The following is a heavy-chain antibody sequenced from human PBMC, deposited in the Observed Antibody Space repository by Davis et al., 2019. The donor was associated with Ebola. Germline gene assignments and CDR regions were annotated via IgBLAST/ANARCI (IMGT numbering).Heavy chain of an antibody. D-gene: IGHD3-22*01. CDR1: GGSISSGGYS. CDR2: IYHSGST. CDR3: ARVVQYYYDSSGYSTPYYFDY. J-gene: IGHJ4*02. V-gene: IGHV4-30-2*01. Sequence: LRLSCAVSGGSISSGGYSWSWIRQPPGKGLEWIGYIYHSGSTYYNPSLKSRVTISVDTSKNQFSLKLSSVTAADTAVYYCARVVQYYYDSSGYSTPYYFDYWGQGTLVTVSS.